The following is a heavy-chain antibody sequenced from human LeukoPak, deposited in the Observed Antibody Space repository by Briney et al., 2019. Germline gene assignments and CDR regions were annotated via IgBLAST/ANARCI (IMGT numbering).Heavy chain of an antibody. D-gene: IGHD2-15*01. CDR2: LSGSGSST. CDR3: AKQLGYCSDGSCYFPY. J-gene: IGHJ4*02. V-gene: IGHV3-23*01. CDR1: GFIFNKHA. Sequence: GGSLRLSCVASGFIFNKHAMSWVRQAPGKGLEWVSGLSGSGSSTDYADSVQGRFTISRDNSKSTLCLQMNSLRAEDTAVYYCAKQLGYCSDGSCYFPYWGQGTLVTVSS.